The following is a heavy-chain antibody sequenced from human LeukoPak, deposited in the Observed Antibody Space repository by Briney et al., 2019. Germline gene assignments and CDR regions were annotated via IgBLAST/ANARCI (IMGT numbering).Heavy chain of an antibody. D-gene: IGHD5-12*01. CDR1: GFTFSSYW. V-gene: IGHV3-7*03. Sequence: PGGSLRLSCAASGFTFSSYWMSWVRQAPGKGLEWVANIKQDGSEKYYVDSVKGRFTISRDNAKNSLYLQMNSLRAEDTAVYYCASTSGYVFSGREYWGQGTLVTVSS. J-gene: IGHJ4*02. CDR2: IKQDGSEK. CDR3: ASTSGYVFSGREY.